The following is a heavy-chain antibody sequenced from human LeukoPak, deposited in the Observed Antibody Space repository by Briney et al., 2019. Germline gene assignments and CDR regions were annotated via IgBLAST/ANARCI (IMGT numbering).Heavy chain of an antibody. CDR3: ARDSLYYYDSSGYPPSGFDP. D-gene: IGHD3-22*01. V-gene: IGHV3-64*01. Sequence: GGSLRLSCAASGFTFSSYAMHWVRQAPGKGLEYVSAISSSGGSTYYANSVKGRFTISRDNAKNSLYLQMNSLRAEDTAVYYCARDSLYYYDSSGYPPSGFDPWGQGTLVTVSS. J-gene: IGHJ5*02. CDR1: GFTFSSYA. CDR2: ISSSGGST.